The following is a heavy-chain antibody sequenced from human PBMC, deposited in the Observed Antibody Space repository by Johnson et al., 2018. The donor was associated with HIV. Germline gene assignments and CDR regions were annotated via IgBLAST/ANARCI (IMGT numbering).Heavy chain of an antibody. CDR1: GFTVSSNY. CDR3: APIAAHHDAFDI. J-gene: IGHJ3*02. D-gene: IGHD6-6*01. Sequence: VQLVESGGGLVQPGGSLRLSCAASGFTVSSNYMSWVRQAPGKGLEWVSAIYSGGSTYYADCVKGRFNISRDNSTNTLYLQMNSMRAEDTAVYYCAPIAAHHDAFDIWGQGTMVTVSS. CDR2: IYSGGST. V-gene: IGHV3-66*02.